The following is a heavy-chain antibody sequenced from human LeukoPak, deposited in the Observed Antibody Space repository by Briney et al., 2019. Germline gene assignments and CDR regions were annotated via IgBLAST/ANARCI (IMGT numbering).Heavy chain of an antibody. V-gene: IGHV3-30*18. CDR2: ISYDGSNK. J-gene: IGHJ4*02. D-gene: IGHD6-13*01. Sequence: GRSLRLSCAASGFTFSSYGMHWVRQAPGKGLEGVAVISYDGSNKYYADSVKGRFTISRDNSKNTLYLQMNSLRAEDTAVYYCAKDWAVYSSSWYFDYWGQGTLVTVSS. CDR1: GFTFSSYG. CDR3: AKDWAVYSSSWYFDY.